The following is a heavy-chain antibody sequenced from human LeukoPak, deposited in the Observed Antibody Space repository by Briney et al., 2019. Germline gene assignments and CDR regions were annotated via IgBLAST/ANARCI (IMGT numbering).Heavy chain of an antibody. CDR3: ARDDTYCGGDCYSPFDY. CDR2: INTNTGNP. Sequence: ASVKVSCKASGCTFTSYAMNWVRQAPGQGLEWMGWINTNTGNPTYAQGFTGRFVFSLDTSVSTAYLQISSLKAEDTAVYYCARDDTYCGGDCYSPFDYWGQGTLVTVSS. J-gene: IGHJ4*02. V-gene: IGHV7-4-1*02. D-gene: IGHD2-21*02. CDR1: GCTFTSYA.